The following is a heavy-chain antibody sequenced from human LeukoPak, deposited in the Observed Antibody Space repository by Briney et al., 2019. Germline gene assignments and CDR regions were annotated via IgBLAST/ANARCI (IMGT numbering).Heavy chain of an antibody. CDR2: ISAYNGNT. CDR1: GGTFSSYA. Sequence: ASVKVSCKASGGTFSSYAISWVRQAPGQGLEWMGWISAYNGNTNYAQKFQGRVTMTRNTSISTAYMELSSLRSEDTAVYYCAVGPYYDILTGSDVIDYWGQGTLVTVSS. D-gene: IGHD3-9*01. CDR3: AVGPYYDILTGSDVIDY. J-gene: IGHJ4*02. V-gene: IGHV1-8*02.